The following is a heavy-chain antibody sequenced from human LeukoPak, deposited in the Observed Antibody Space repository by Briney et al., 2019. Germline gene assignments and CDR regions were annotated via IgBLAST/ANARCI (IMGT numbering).Heavy chain of an antibody. CDR1: GYSISSGYY. CDR2: IYHSGST. CDR3: AREFPYSNTWMDV. J-gene: IGHJ6*02. D-gene: IGHD6-13*01. Sequence: SETLSLTCTVSGYSISSGYYWGWIRQPPGKGLEWIGSIYHSGSTYYNPSLKSRVTISVDTSKNQFSLKLSSVTAADTAVYYCAREFPYSNTWMDVWGQGTTVTVSS. V-gene: IGHV4-38-2*02.